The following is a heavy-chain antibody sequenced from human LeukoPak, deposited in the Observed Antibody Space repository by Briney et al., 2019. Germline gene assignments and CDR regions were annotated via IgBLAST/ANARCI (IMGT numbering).Heavy chain of an antibody. CDR2: TYYSGST. J-gene: IGHJ6*02. V-gene: IGHV4-39*01. D-gene: IGHD5-12*01. CDR3: ARNSGYARYYYYGMDV. CDR1: GGSISSSSYY. Sequence: SETLSLTCTVSGGSISSSSYYWGWIRPPPGKGLEWIVSTYYSGSTYYNPFLKSRVTVSVDTSKNQFSLKLSSVTAADTAVYYCARNSGYARYYYYGMDVWGQGTTVTVSS.